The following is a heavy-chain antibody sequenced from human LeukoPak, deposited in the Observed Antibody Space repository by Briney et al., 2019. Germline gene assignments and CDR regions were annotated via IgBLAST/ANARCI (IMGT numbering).Heavy chain of an antibody. CDR2: IIPILGIA. CDR1: GGTFSSYA. V-gene: IGHV1-69*04. CDR3: ARDRHYDSSGYSLDY. Sequence: SVKVSCKASGGTFSSYAISWVRQAPGQGLEWMGRIIPILGIANYAQKFQGRVTITADKSTSTAYMELSSLRSEDTAVYYCARDRHYDSSGYSLDYWGQGTLVTVSS. D-gene: IGHD3-22*01. J-gene: IGHJ4*02.